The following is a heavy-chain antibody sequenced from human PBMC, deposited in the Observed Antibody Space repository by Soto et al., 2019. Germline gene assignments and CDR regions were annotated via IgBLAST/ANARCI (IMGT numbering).Heavy chain of an antibody. CDR2: ISSSSSYI. J-gene: IGHJ6*03. Sequence: GGSLRLSCAASGFTFSSYSMNRVRQAPGKGLEWVSSISSSSSYIYYADSVKGRFTISRDNAKNSLYLQMNSLRAEDTAVYYCAREPDRINYYYMDVWGKGTTVTVSS. CDR3: AREPDRINYYYMDV. D-gene: IGHD2-15*01. CDR1: GFTFSSYS. V-gene: IGHV3-21*01.